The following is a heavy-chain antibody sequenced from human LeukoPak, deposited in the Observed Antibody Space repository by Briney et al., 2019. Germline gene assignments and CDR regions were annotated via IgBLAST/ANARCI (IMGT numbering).Heavy chain of an antibody. D-gene: IGHD2-2*01. V-gene: IGHV3-53*01. Sequence: GGSLRLSYAASGFTLSSYSMNWVRQAPGKGLEWVSVIYSGGSTYYADSVKGRFTISRDNSKNTLYLQMNSLRAEDTAVYYCASGSTSWLDYWGQGTLVTVSS. CDR1: GFTLSSYS. CDR3: ASGSTSWLDY. CDR2: IYSGGST. J-gene: IGHJ4*02.